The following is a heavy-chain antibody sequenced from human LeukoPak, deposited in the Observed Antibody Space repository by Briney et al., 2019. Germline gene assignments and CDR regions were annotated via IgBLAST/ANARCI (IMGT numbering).Heavy chain of an antibody. CDR1: GGSISSYY. D-gene: IGHD1-20*01. CDR2: IYYSGRT. J-gene: IGHJ4*02. Sequence: SETLSLTCTVSGGSISSYYWSWIRQPPGKGLEWIGYIYYSGRTNYNPSLKSRITISVDTSKNQFSLKLSSVTAADTAVYYCASGRNWNDSYFDYWGQGTLVTVSS. CDR3: ASGRNWNDSYFDY. V-gene: IGHV4-59*01.